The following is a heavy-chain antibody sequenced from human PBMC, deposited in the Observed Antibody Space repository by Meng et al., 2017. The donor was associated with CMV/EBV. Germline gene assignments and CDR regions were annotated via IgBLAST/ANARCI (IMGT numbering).Heavy chain of an antibody. CDR3: ATQQLVHRDY. V-gene: IGHV3-43D*03. D-gene: IGHD6-13*01. CDR1: GFTFDDYA. J-gene: IGHJ4*02. CDR2: ISWDGGST. Sequence: GGSLRLSCAASGFTFDDYAMHWVRQAPGKGLEWVSLISWDGGSTYYADSVKGRFTISRDNSKNSLYLQMNSLTAEDTALYYCATQQLVHRDYWGQGTLVTVSS.